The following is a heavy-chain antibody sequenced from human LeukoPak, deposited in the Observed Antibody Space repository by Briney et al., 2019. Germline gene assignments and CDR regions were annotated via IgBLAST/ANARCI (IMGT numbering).Heavy chain of an antibody. CDR2: INTNTGNP. V-gene: IGHV7-4-1*02. CDR3: ARDPHQIVGATTFFDY. D-gene: IGHD1-26*01. J-gene: IGHJ4*02. CDR1: GYTFTSYA. Sequence: ASVKVSCKASGYTFTSYAMNWVRQAPGQGLVWMGWINTNTGNPTYAQGFTGRFVFSLDTSVSTTYLQISSLKAEDTAVYYCARDPHQIVGATTFFDYWGQGTLVTVSS.